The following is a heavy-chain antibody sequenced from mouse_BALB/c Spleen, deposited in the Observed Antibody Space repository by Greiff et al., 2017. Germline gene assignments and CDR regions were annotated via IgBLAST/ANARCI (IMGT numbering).Heavy chain of an antibody. D-gene: IGHD2-4*01. J-gene: IGHJ3*01. CDR3: TRKIYDYAWFAY. CDR2: IYPGNSDT. CDR1: GYTFTSYW. Sequence: EVMLVESGTVLARPGASVKMSCKASGYTFTSYWMHWVKQRPGQGLEWIGAIYPGNSDTSYNQKFKGKAKLTAVTSTSTAYMELSSLTNEDSAVYYCTRKIYDYAWFAYWGQGTLVTVSA. V-gene: IGHV1-5*01.